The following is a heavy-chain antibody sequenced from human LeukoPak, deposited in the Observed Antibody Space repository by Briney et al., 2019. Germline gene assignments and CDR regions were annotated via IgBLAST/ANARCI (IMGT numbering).Heavy chain of an antibody. Sequence: GGSLTLSCAGSGFTFSSYAMSWVRQAQGQGLEWVSAISDSGDYTSYADSVRGRFTISRDNSRNTLYLQMISLRPEDTAVYYCAKDPSIGKYCTNGVCSPFDYWGQGTLVTVSS. J-gene: IGHJ4*02. CDR2: ISDSGDYT. D-gene: IGHD2-8*01. CDR3: AKDPSIGKYCTNGVCSPFDY. V-gene: IGHV3-23*01. CDR1: GFTFSSYA.